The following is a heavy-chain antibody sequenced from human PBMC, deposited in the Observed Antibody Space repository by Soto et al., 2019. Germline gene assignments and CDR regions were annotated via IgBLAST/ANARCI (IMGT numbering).Heavy chain of an antibody. CDR2: IIPMLGTA. CDR3: ASGIQLWLRRINNGYSG. D-gene: IGHD5-18*01. J-gene: IGHJ4*02. Sequence: QVQLVQSGAEVKKPESSVKVSCKAPGGTFSTYAISWVRQAPGQGLEWMGGIIPMLGTANYAQRFQERVTITADESTNKVYMELSSLRAEDTAVYFCASGIQLWLRRINNGYSGWGQGTLVTVSS. CDR1: GGTFSTYA. V-gene: IGHV1-69*11.